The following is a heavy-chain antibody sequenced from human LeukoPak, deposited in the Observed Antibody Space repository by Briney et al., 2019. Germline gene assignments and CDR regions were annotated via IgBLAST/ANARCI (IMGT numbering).Heavy chain of an antibody. V-gene: IGHV1-2*02. Sequence: ASVKVSCKATGYTFSDYYMHWVRQAPGQGLEWMGWINPNSGGTNYAQKFQGGVTMTRDTSISTAYMELSRLISDDTAVYYCASISYSYYSYYNMDVWGQGTTVTVSS. J-gene: IGHJ6*02. CDR3: ASISYSYYSYYNMDV. D-gene: IGHD2-15*01. CDR2: INPNSGGT. CDR1: GYTFSDYY.